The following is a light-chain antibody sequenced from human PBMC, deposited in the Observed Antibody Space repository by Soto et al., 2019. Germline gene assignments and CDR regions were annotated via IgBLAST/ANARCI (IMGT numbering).Light chain of an antibody. CDR3: HQYNYWPT. J-gene: IGKJ1*01. Sequence: LTQSPATLSLSPGERATLSCRASQSVSSNLAWYQQKPGQSPRLLIYGASTRATGIPVRFSGSGSGTEFTLTISSLQSEDFAVYYCHQYNYWPTFGQGTKVDIK. V-gene: IGKV3-15*01. CDR1: QSVSSN. CDR2: GAS.